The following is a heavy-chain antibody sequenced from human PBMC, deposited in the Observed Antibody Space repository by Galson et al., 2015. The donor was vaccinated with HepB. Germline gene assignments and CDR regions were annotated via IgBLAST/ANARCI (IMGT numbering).Heavy chain of an antibody. J-gene: IGHJ5*02. Sequence: SVKVSCKASGYTFTGYYMHWVRQAPGQGLEWMGRINPNSGGSNYAQKFQGRVTMTRDTSINTAYMEMSRLRSDDTAVYYCARDLAGYCSGGSCLNWFDPWGQGTLVTVSS. CDR2: INPNSGGS. V-gene: IGHV1-2*06. CDR3: ARDLAGYCSGGSCLNWFDP. D-gene: IGHD2-15*01. CDR1: GYTFTGYY.